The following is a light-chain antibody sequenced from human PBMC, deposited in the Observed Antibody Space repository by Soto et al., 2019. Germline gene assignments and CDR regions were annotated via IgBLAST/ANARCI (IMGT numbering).Light chain of an antibody. J-gene: IGKJ4*01. CDR1: QSVSSSY. CDR2: GAS. Sequence: EIVLTQSPGTLSLSPGERATLSCRASQSVSSSYLAWYQQKPGQAPRLLIYGASSRATGIPDRFSGSGSGTYFTLTISTLEPEDFAVYYCQQCGSSPLTFGGGTKVEIK. CDR3: QQCGSSPLT. V-gene: IGKV3-20*01.